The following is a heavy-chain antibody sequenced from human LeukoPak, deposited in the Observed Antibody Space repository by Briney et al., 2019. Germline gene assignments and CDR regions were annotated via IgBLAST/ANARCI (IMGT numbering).Heavy chain of an antibody. D-gene: IGHD3-16*02. CDR3: ATRAPWGDLSLNY. V-gene: IGHV4-59*11. CDR1: GGSISSHY. Sequence: SETLSHTCTVSGGSISSHYWSWIRQSAGKGLEWIGYIYYTGTTNYNPSLKSRVTISVDTSKDQFSLKLSSVTAADTAVYFCATRAPWGDLSLNYWGPGTLVTVSS. CDR2: IYYTGTT. J-gene: IGHJ4*02.